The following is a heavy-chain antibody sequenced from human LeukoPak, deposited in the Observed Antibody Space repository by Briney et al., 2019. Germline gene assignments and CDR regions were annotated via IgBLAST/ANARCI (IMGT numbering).Heavy chain of an antibody. D-gene: IGHD1-26*01. CDR2: INPNSGGT. Sequence: GASVKVSCKASGYTFTSYYMHWVRQAPGQGLEWMGWINPNSGGTNYAQKFQGRVTMTRDTSISTAYMELSRLRSDDTAVYYCARGYIVGATHDAFDIWGQGTMVTVSS. J-gene: IGHJ3*02. V-gene: IGHV1-2*02. CDR1: GYTFTSYY. CDR3: ARGYIVGATHDAFDI.